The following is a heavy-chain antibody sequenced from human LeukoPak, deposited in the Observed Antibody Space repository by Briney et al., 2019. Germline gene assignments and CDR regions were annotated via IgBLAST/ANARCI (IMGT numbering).Heavy chain of an antibody. V-gene: IGHV3-30*02. D-gene: IGHD3-22*01. J-gene: IGHJ3*02. CDR2: IRYDGSNK. CDR3: ARDLPYYYDSSGYYEGYDAFDI. CDR1: GFIVSTNY. Sequence: GGSLRLSCAASGFIVSTNYMAWVRQAPGKGLEWVAFIRYDGSNKYYADSVKGRFTISRDNAKNSLYLQMNSLRAEDTAVYYCARDLPYYYDSSGYYEGYDAFDIWGQGTMVTVSS.